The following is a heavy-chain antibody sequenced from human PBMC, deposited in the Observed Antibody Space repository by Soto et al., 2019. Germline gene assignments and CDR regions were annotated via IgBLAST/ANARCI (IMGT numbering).Heavy chain of an antibody. CDR1: GFTFSSYG. Sequence: GGSLRLSCAASGFTFSSYGMHWVRQAPGKGLEWVAVISYDGSNKYYADSVKGRFTISRDNSKNTLYLQMNSLRAEDTAVYYCAKDTGEYYYGSCSYYKVPYHYGMYVWGQGSTVPVSS. D-gene: IGHD3-10*01. J-gene: IGHJ6*02. V-gene: IGHV3-30*18. CDR2: ISYDGSNK. CDR3: AKDTGEYYYGSCSYYKVPYHYGMYV.